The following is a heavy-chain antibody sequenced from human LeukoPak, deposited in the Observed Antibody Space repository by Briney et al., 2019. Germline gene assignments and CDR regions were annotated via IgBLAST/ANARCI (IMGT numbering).Heavy chain of an antibody. Sequence: PGGSVSLLHASWVLPYCVFRMLGAPESRERGLVYGSFVATGGTRPRDAESVKRRFPISRDNDKNPLYLQMNSLSAEHTAVYFCARDMGPYGGSPGASWGQGTLVTVSS. V-gene: IGHV3-74*01. CDR1: VLPYCVFR. J-gene: IGHJ5*02. D-gene: IGHD4-23*01. CDR3: ARDMGPYGGSPGAS. CDR2: VATGGTRP.